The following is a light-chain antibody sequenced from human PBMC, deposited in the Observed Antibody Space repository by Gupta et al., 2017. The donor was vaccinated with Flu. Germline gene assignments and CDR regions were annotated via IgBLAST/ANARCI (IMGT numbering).Light chain of an antibody. CDR2: ENN. CDR3: QSDYRSNVV. J-gene: IGLJ3*02. Sequence: FMLTQPHSVSASPGKTATISCTRTSGSIASNFVQWYQHRPGSAPRIMIYENNQRASGVPDRFSGSIDRSSNSASLIISGLKTDDDSYDYCQSDYRSNVVFGGGTKMTVL. CDR1: SGSIASNF. V-gene: IGLV6-57*03.